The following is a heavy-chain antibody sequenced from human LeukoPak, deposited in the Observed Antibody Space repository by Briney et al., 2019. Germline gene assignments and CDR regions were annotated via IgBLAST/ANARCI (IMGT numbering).Heavy chain of an antibody. V-gene: IGHV3-74*01. CDR1: GFIFSSYW. Sequence: GGSLTLFCAASGFIFSSYWVHWVRQAPGKGLVWVSHINSDGSSTSYADSVKGRFTISRDNAKNTLYLQTNSLRAEDTAVYYCARGVAGIWYFDLWGRGSLVSVSS. D-gene: IGHD6-19*01. CDR2: INSDGSST. CDR3: ARGVAGIWYFDL. J-gene: IGHJ2*01.